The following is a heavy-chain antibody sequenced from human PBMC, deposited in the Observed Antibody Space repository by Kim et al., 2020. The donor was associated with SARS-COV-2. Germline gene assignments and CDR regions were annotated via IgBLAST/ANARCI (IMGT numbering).Heavy chain of an antibody. CDR2: ISYDGSNK. CDR3: ARDSNRGSSYGWTYYYY. CDR1: GYTFRSYG. D-gene: IGHD5-18*01. V-gene: IGHV3-30*19. Sequence: GGSLRLSCAASGYTFRSYGMHWVRQAPGKGPEWVAVISYDGSNKNYADSVKGRFIISRDNSKNTLYLQMNSLRAEDTAVYYCARDSNRGSSYGWTYYYY. J-gene: IGHJ6*01.